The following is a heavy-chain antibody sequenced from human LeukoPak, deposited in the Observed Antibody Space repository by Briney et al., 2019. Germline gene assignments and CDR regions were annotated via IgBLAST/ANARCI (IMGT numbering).Heavy chain of an antibody. D-gene: IGHD4-11*01. CDR3: ARDLTVTSTCWFDL. Sequence: KPGGSLLLSCAVSGFTFSSYSMNWVRQAPGKGLEWVSSITGSSTYIYYADSVKGRFTISRDNAKNSLYLQTNNLGAEDTAVYYCARDLTVTSTCWFDLWGQGTLVTVA. CDR1: GFTFSSYS. CDR2: ITGSSTYI. V-gene: IGHV3-21*01. J-gene: IGHJ5*02.